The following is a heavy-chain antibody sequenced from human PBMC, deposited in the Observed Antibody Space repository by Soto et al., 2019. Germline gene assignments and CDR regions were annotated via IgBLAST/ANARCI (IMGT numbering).Heavy chain of an antibody. V-gene: IGHV3-15*01. CDR3: TTGLSSGYYNLDY. J-gene: IGHJ4*02. Sequence: PGVSLRLSCTLSGLTFSNAWMSWVRQAPGKGLEWVGRIKRKTDDGTTDYAAPVKGRFTISRDDSKNTLYLQMNSLKTEDTAVYYCTTGLSSGYYNLDYWGQGT. CDR2: IKRKTDDGTT. D-gene: IGHD3-22*01. CDR1: GLTFSNAW.